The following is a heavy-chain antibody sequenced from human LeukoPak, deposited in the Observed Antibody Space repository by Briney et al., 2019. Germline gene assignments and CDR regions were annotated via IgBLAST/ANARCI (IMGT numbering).Heavy chain of an antibody. CDR2: IYYSGST. Sequence: SETLSLTCTVSGGSISSYYWSWIRQPPGKGLEWIGYIYYSGSTNCNPSLKSRVTISVDTSKNQFSLKLSSVTAADTAVYYCARGGYGPFDYWGQGTLVTVSS. CDR1: GGSISSYY. CDR3: ARGGYGPFDY. J-gene: IGHJ4*02. D-gene: IGHD5-18*01. V-gene: IGHV4-59*01.